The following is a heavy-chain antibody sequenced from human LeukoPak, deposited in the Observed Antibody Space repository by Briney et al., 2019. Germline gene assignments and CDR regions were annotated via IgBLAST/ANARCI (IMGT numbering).Heavy chain of an antibody. CDR1: GDSITGYY. CDR3: ASLELGNYYYYMDV. J-gene: IGHJ6*03. CDR2: IYYTGNT. Sequence: SETLSLTCSDSGDSITGYYWGWIRQPPGKGLEWIGNIYYTGNTYYNSSLKSRVTISLDTSKNQFSLKLSSVTAADTAVYYCASLELGNYYYYMDVWGKGTTVTISS. D-gene: IGHD7-27*01. V-gene: IGHV4-59*04.